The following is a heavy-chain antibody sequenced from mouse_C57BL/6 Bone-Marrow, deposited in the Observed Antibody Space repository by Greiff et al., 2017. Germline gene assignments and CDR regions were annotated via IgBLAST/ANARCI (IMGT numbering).Heavy chain of an antibody. CDR2: ISSGGSYT. CDR3: AGHRTTVVARWYFDV. Sequence: EVMLVESGGDLVKPGGSLKLSCAASGFTFSSYGMSWVRQTPDKRLEWVATISSGGSYTYYTDSVKGEFTITRDNANNTLYLQISSLKSEDTTMYYCAGHRTTVVARWYFDVGGTGTTVTVSS. D-gene: IGHD1-1*01. J-gene: IGHJ1*03. CDR1: GFTFSSYG. V-gene: IGHV5-6*02.